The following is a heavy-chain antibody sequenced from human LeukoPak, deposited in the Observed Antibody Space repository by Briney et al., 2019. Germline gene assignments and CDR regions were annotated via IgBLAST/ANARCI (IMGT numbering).Heavy chain of an antibody. Sequence: PGGSPRLSCAASGFTFSSYWMHWVRQAPGKGLVWVSRINSDGSSTSYADSVKGRFTISRDNSKNTLYLQMNSLRSEDTAVYYCARVPGYGSGSKNWFDPWGQGTLVTVSS. V-gene: IGHV3-74*01. CDR3: ARVPGYGSGSKNWFDP. CDR1: GFTFSSYW. J-gene: IGHJ5*02. D-gene: IGHD3-10*01. CDR2: INSDGSST.